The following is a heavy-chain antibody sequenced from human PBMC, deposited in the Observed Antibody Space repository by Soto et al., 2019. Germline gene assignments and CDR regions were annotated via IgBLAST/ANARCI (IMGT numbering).Heavy chain of an antibody. Sequence: GGSLRLSCAASGFTLSSYSMNWVRQAPGKGLEWVSSISSSSSYIYYADSVKGRFTISRDNAKNSLYLQMNGLRAEDTAVYYCARERGATGTPAAVGWFDPWGQGTLVTVSS. CDR3: ARERGATGTPAAVGWFDP. V-gene: IGHV3-21*01. D-gene: IGHD6-13*01. CDR2: ISSSSSYI. CDR1: GFTLSSYS. J-gene: IGHJ5*02.